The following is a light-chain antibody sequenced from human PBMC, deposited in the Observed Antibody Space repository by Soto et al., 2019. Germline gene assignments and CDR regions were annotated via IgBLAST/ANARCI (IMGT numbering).Light chain of an antibody. CDR2: DAS. V-gene: IGKV3-11*01. CDR3: QQRSNWPPT. CDR1: QSVSSY. Sequence: EIVLTQSPATLSLSPGERAKLSCRASQSVSSYLAWYQQKPVQAPRLLIYDASNRATGIPARFSGSGSGTDFTLTISSLEPEDFAVYYCQQRSNWPPTFGPGT. J-gene: IGKJ3*01.